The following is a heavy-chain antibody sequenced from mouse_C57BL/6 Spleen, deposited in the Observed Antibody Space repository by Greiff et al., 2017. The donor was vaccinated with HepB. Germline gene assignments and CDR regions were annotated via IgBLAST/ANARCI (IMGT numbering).Heavy chain of an antibody. J-gene: IGHJ2*01. V-gene: IGHV1-50*01. CDR1: GYTFTSYW. Sequence: QVQLQQPGAELVKPGASVMLSCKASGYTFTSYWMQWVKQRPGQGLEWIGEIDPSDSYTNYNQKFKGKATLTVDTSSSTAYMQLSSLTSEDSAVYYCARPLDYWGQGTTLTVSS. CDR3: ARPLDY. CDR2: IDPSDSYT.